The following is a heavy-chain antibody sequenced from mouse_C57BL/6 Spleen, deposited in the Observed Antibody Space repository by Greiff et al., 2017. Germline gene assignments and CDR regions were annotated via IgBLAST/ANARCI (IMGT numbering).Heavy chain of an antibody. J-gene: IGHJ2*01. V-gene: IGHV5-17*01. Sequence: EVQLQQSGGGLVKPGGSLKLSCAASGFTFSDYGMHWVRQAPEKGLEWVAYISSGSSTIYYAYTVKGRFTISRDTAKNTLFLQRTSLRSEDTAMYYCSRGSNYFDYWGQGTTLTFSS. CDR1: GFTFSDYG. CDR3: SRGSNYFDY. CDR2: ISSGSSTI.